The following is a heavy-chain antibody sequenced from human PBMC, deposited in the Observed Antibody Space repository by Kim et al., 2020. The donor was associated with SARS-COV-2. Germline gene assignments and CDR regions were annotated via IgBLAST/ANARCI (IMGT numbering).Heavy chain of an antibody. CDR3: GRDRTSIAAWGVNWFDP. V-gene: IGHV3-30*03. Sequence: GGSLRLSCAASGFTFNTYGMHWVRQAPGKGLEWVAVISHDGSNKFYADSVKGRFTISRDNSKNTVYLQMNSLRTEDTAVYYCGRDRTSIAAWGVNWFDPWGRGTLVTVSS. J-gene: IGHJ5*02. CDR1: GFTFNTYG. D-gene: IGHD6-6*01. CDR2: ISHDGSNK.